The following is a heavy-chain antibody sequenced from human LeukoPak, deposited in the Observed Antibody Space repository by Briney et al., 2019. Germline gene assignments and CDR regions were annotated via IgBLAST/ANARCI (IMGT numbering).Heavy chain of an antibody. CDR2: IIPIFGTA. D-gene: IGHD1-26*01. CDR3: ARGGSSHYFDY. CDR1: GGTFSSYA. Sequence: SVKVSCKASGGTFSSYAISWVRQAPGQGLEWMGGIIPIFGTANYAQKFQGRVTMTRDTSTSTVYMELSSLRSEDTAVYYCARGGSSHYFDYWGQGTLVTVSS. J-gene: IGHJ4*02. V-gene: IGHV1-69*05.